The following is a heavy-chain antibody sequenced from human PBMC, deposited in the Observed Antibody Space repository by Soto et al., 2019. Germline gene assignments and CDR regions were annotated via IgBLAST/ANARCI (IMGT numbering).Heavy chain of an antibody. J-gene: IGHJ5*02. D-gene: IGHD3-3*01. CDR3: ARGGSHDDFGSGYSPRGSWFEP. V-gene: IGHV1-46*01. CDR2: INPSGGST. Sequence: QVQLVQSGAEVKKPGASVKVSCKASGYTFTSYYMHWVRQAPGQWLECMGIINPSGGSTSYAQKFQRRVTIARYTSTSTVPVELSSMRSEDTAVYYFARGGSHDDFGSGYSPRGSWFEPRCQGALVT. CDR1: GYTFTSYY.